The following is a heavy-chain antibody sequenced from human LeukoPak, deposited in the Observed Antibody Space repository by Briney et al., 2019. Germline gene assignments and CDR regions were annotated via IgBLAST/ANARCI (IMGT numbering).Heavy chain of an antibody. D-gene: IGHD6-13*01. J-gene: IGHJ4*02. CDR2: MNPTGGST. CDR3: ARALAAAAGRRAAMMGD. V-gene: IGHV1-46*01. Sequence: GASVKVSCKASGYTFTSYAMNWVRQAPGQGLEWIGIMNPTGGSTSYGKKFQGRVTMTTDMSTSTVHMELSSLRFEDTAVYYCARALAAAAGRRAAMMGDWGQGTLVTVSS. CDR1: GYTFTSYA.